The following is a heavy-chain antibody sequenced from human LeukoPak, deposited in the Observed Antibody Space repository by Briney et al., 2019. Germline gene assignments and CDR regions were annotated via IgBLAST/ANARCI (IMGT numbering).Heavy chain of an antibody. V-gene: IGHV4-30-2*01. D-gene: IGHD2-15*01. J-gene: IGHJ3*02. Sequence: SQTLSLTCAVSGGSISSGGYSWSWIRQPPGKGLEWIGYIYHSGSTYYNPSLKSRVTISVDRSKNRFSLKLSSVTAADTAVYYCARVGDRYCSGGSCYPDAFDIWGQGTMVTVSS. CDR1: GGSISSGGYS. CDR2: IYHSGST. CDR3: ARVGDRYCSGGSCYPDAFDI.